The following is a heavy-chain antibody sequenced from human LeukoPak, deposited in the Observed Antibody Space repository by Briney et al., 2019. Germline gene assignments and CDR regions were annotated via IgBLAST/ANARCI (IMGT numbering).Heavy chain of an antibody. CDR1: GYSFTNYW. CDR2: IYPGDSDT. V-gene: IGHV5-51*01. D-gene: IGHD3-22*01. Sequence: KRGESLKISCKGSGYSFTNYWIGWVRQMPGKGLEWMGIIYPGDSDTRYSPSFQGQVTISADKSISTAYLQWSSLKASDTAMYYCAICYYDSSAYYSPFDYWGQGTLVTVSS. J-gene: IGHJ4*02. CDR3: AICYYDSSAYYSPFDY.